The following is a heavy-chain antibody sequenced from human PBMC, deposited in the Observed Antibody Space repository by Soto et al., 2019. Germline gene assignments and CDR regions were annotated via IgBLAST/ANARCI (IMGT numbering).Heavy chain of an antibody. J-gene: IGHJ4*02. CDR1: GGTFSSYA. CDR2: VIPIFGTA. D-gene: IGHD6-13*01. CDR3: ARDRIAAAVAYFDY. V-gene: IGHV1-69*13. Sequence: ASVKVSCKASGGTFSSYAISWVRQAPGQGLEWMGGVIPIFGTANYAQKFQGRVTITADESTSTAYMELSSLRSEDTAVYYCARDRIAAAVAYFDYWGQGTLVTVYS.